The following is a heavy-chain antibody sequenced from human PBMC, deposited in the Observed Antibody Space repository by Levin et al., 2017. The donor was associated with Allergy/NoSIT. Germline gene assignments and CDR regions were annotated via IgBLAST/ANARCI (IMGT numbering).Heavy chain of an antibody. Sequence: LSLTCAASGFTFSDYYMSWIRQAPGKGLEWVSYISSSGSTIYYADSVKGRFTISRDNAKNSLYLQMNSLRAEDTAVYYCARESGYSSSWYRLSVDYWGQGTLVTVSS. V-gene: IGHV3-11*01. D-gene: IGHD6-13*01. CDR3: ARESGYSSSWYRLSVDY. CDR2: ISSSGSTI. J-gene: IGHJ4*02. CDR1: GFTFSDYY.